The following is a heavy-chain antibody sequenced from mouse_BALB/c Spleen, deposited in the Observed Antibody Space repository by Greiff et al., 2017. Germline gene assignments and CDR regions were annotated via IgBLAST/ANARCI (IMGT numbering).Heavy chain of an antibody. CDR1: GYSITSDYA. CDR2: ISYSGST. V-gene: IGHV3-2*02. CDR3: ARSGVRWYFDV. Sequence: EVQGVESGPGLVKPSQSLSLTCTVTGYSITSDYAWNWIRQFPGNKLEWMGYISYSGSTSYNPSLKSRISITRDTSKNQFFLQLNSVTTEDTATYYCARSGVRWYFDVWGAGTTVTVSS. D-gene: IGHD2-14*01. J-gene: IGHJ1*01.